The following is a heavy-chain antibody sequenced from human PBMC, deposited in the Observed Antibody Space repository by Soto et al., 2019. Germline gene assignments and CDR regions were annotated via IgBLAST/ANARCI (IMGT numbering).Heavy chain of an antibody. CDR2: IYHSGST. J-gene: IGHJ3*02. V-gene: IGHV4-4*02. D-gene: IGHD2-15*01. CDR1: SGSISSSNW. Sequence: QVQLQESGPGLVKPSGTLSLTCAVSSGSISSSNWWSWVRQPPGKGREWIGEIYHSGSTNYNPSLKCRVTIAVDKSKNQFSLKLSSVTAADTAVYYCARRIKTGDIVVVVAATDAVDAFDIWGQGTMVTVSS. CDR3: ARRIKTGDIVVVVAATDAVDAFDI.